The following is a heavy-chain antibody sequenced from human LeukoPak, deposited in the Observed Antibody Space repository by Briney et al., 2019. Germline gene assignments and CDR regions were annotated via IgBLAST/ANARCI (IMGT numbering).Heavy chain of an antibody. V-gene: IGHV4-34*01. CDR2: INHSGST. D-gene: IGHD1-26*01. CDR3: ARAGSSNYFDY. J-gene: IGHJ4*02. Sequence: SETLSLTCAVYGGSFSGYYWSWIRQPPGEGLEWIGEINHSGSTNYNPSLKSRVTISVDTSKNQFSLKLSSVTAADTAVYYCARAGSSNYFDYWGQGTLVTVSS. CDR1: GGSFSGYY.